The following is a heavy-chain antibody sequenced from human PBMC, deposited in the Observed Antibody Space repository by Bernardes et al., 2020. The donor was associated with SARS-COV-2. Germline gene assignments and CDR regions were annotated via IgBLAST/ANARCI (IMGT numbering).Heavy chain of an antibody. CDR2: LYYTGST. J-gene: IGHJ4*02. Sequence: SETLSLTCTVSGGSISAYYWSWFRQPPGKGLEWIGYLYYTGSTNYNPSLKSRVTISVDTSKNQFSLKLSSVTAADTAVYYCASFGMTTVTGGFDYWGQGTLVTVSS. D-gene: IGHD4-17*01. V-gene: IGHV4-59*12. CDR1: GGSISAYY. CDR3: ASFGMTTVTGGFDY.